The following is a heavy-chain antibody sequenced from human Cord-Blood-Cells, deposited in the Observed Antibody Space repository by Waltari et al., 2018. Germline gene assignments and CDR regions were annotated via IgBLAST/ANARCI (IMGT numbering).Heavy chain of an antibody. CDR3: ARRSLITIFGVVITNWFDP. Sequence: QVKLVQSGAEVKQPGASVKVSCKAPGYTFTSYELNWARQATGHGLEWMGWMNPNSGNTGYAEKFQGRVTMTRNTSISTAYMELSSLRSEDTAVYYCARRSLITIFGVVITNWFDPWGQGTLVTVSS. V-gene: IGHV1-8*01. CDR2: MNPNSGNT. J-gene: IGHJ5*02. D-gene: IGHD3-3*01. CDR1: GYTFTSYE.